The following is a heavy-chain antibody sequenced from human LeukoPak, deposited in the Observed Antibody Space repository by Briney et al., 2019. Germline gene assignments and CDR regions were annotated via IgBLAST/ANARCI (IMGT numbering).Heavy chain of an antibody. CDR1: GGSVSSGSYY. V-gene: IGHV4-61*01. CDR3: ARDIMLRGVWSDY. J-gene: IGHJ4*02. Sequence: SETLSLTCTVSGGSVSSGSYYWSWIRQPPGKGLEWIGYIYYSGSTNYNPSLKSRVTISVDTSKNQFSLQLSSVTAADTAVYYCARDIMLRGVWSDYWGQGTLVTVSS. CDR2: IYYSGST. D-gene: IGHD3-10*01.